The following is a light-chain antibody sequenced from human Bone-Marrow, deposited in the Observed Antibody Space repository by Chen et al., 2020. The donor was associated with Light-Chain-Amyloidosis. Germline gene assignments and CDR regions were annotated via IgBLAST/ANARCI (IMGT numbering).Light chain of an antibody. J-gene: IGKJ4*01. CDR1: QTISSNY. CDR3: QQYGTSPLT. Sequence: DIVLTQSPGTLSLSPGEGANLSCRASQTISSNYLTWYQQKVGQAPRLLIYGSSSRATGIPDRFTGSGSGTDFTLTINRLEPEDFAMDYCQQYGTSPLTFGGGTKVEIK. V-gene: IGKV3-20*01. CDR2: GSS.